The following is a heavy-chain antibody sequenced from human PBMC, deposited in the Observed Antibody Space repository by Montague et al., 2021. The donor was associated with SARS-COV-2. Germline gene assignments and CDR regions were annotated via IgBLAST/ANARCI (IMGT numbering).Heavy chain of an antibody. CDR2: IHHSGST. D-gene: IGHD3-9*01. J-gene: IGHJ6*02. CDR1: GGPFSGYY. V-gene: IGHV4-34*01. Sequence: SETLSLTCAVYGGPFSGYYWSWIRQPPGKGLEWIGEIHHSGSTNYNPSLKSRVTISVDTSKNQFSLKLTSVTAADTAVYFCARVYYDISAMDVWGQGTTVTVSS. CDR3: ARVYYDISAMDV.